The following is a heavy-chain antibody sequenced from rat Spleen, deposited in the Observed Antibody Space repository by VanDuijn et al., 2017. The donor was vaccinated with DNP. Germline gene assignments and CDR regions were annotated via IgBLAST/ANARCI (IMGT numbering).Heavy chain of an antibody. CDR1: GFSLTSYH. CDR3: SSSHY. V-gene: IGHV6-8*01. CDR2: IKAKSNNYAT. J-gene: IGHJ2*01. Sequence: VQLKESGPGLVQPSQTLSLTCTVSGFSLTSYHVHWVRQSPEKQLEWVAQIKAKSNNYATYYAESVKGRFTISRDDSKSSVYLQMNSLKEEDTAIYYCSSSHYWGQGVMVTVSS.